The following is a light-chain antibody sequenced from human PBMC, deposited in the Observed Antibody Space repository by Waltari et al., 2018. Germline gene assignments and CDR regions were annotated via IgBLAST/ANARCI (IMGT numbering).Light chain of an antibody. Sequence: QSALVQPRPVPGSPGHSVTTACTGSPSDIGDYHYFSGYQQHPGKAPKFMIYDVSKRPSGVPNPFSGSKSGNTASLTISGLQTEDEADYYCCSYGGSFSSGYVFGSGTKVTVL. CDR3: CSYGGSFSSGYV. CDR2: DVS. V-gene: IGLV2-11*01. CDR1: PSDIGDYHY. J-gene: IGLJ1*01.